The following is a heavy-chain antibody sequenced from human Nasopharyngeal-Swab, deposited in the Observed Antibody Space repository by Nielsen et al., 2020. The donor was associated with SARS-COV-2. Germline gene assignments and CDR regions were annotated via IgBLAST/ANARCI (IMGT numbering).Heavy chain of an antibody. V-gene: IGHV1-2*06. CDR2: INPNSGDT. CDR1: GYTFTDYY. CDR3: ARDDGGVPGITGSGPPGGY. J-gene: IGHJ4*02. D-gene: IGHD6-13*01. Sequence: ASVKVSCKASGYTFTDYYMHWVRQAPGQGLEWMGRINPNSGDTKYAQKFQGRVTVTRDKSINTAYMELSSLRSDDTAMYYCARDDGGVPGITGSGPPGGYWGQGTLVTVSS.